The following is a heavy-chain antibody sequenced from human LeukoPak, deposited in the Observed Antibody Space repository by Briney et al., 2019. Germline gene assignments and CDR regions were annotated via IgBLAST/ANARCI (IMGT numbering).Heavy chain of an antibody. CDR3: ARGLAACPFPFDY. Sequence: EASVKVSCKASGYTFTGYYMHWVRQAPGQGLEWMGWINPNSGGTNYAQKFQGRVTMTRDTSISTAYMELSRLRSDDTAVYYCARGLAACPFPFDYWGQGTLVTVSS. V-gene: IGHV1-2*02. CDR2: INPNSGGT. J-gene: IGHJ4*02. CDR1: GYTFTGYY. D-gene: IGHD6-6*01.